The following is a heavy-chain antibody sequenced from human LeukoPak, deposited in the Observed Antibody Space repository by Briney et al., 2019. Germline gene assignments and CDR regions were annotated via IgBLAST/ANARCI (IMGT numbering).Heavy chain of an antibody. CDR1: GFTFSSYA. CDR3: ARVEAAAGYYYYGMDV. Sequence: GGSLRLSCAASGFTFSSYAMSWVRQAPGKGLEWVSAISGSGGSTYYADSVKGRFTISRDNSKNTLYLQMNSLRAEDTAVYYCARVEAAAGYYYYGMDVWGKGTTVTVSS. CDR2: ISGSGGST. V-gene: IGHV3-23*01. J-gene: IGHJ6*04. D-gene: IGHD6-13*01.